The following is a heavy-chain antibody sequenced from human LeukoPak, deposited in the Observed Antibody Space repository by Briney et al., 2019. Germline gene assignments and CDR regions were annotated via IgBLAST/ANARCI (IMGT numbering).Heavy chain of an antibody. CDR3: ARTSPYGIGAFDI. CDR1: GYTFTGYY. D-gene: IGHD4-17*01. V-gene: IGHV1-2*02. CDR2: INPNSGGT. J-gene: IGHJ3*02. Sequence: ASVKVSCKASGYTFTGYYMHWVRQAPGQGLEWMGWINPNSGGTNYAQKFQGRVTMTRDTSISTAYMELSRLRSDDMAVYYCARTSPYGIGAFDIWGQGTMVTVSS.